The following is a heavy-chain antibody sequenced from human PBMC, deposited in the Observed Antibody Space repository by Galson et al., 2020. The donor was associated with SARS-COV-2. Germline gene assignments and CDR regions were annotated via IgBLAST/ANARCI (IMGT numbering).Heavy chain of an antibody. Sequence: ESGPTLVKPTQPLTLTCTISGFSLTTRGACVGWTRQPPGKALEWLARLDWDDEEHYSASLKTRLTISKDTSRNQVVLTMTNMDPVDTATYYCARIDSSGGRVNFWGQGTLVTVSS. J-gene: IGHJ4*02. CDR2: LDWDDEE. D-gene: IGHD6-19*01. CDR1: GFSLTTRGAC. CDR3: ARIDSSGGRVNF. V-gene: IGHV2-70*11.